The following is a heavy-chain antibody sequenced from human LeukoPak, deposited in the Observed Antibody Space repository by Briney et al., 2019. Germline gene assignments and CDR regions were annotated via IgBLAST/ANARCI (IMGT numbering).Heavy chain of an antibody. V-gene: IGHV4-34*01. CDR1: GGSFSGYY. CDR2: INHSGST. D-gene: IGHD2-2*01. J-gene: IGHJ4*02. CDR3: ARGEEFQFSIVVVPAARPRVFDY. Sequence: SSQTLSLTCAVYGGSFSGYYWSWIRQPPGKGLEWIGEINHSGSTNYNPSLKSRVTISVDTSKNQFSLKLSSVTAADTAVYYCARGEEFQFSIVVVPAARPRVFDYWGQGTLVTVSS.